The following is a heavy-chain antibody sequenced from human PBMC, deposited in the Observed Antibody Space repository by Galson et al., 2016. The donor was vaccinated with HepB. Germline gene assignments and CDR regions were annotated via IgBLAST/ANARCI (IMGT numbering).Heavy chain of an antibody. CDR3: AAYNNFDWCFDL. CDR2: IYHGGST. J-gene: IGHJ2*01. Sequence: TLSLTCGVSGGSINHGAFFRSWIRQPPGKGLEWIGYIYHGGSTYYNPSLKGRVTISVDRSKNQFSLKVTSVTAADTAVDYCAAYNNFDWCFDLWGRGTLVTVSS. V-gene: IGHV4-30-2*01. D-gene: IGHD4-11*01. CDR1: GGSINHGAFF.